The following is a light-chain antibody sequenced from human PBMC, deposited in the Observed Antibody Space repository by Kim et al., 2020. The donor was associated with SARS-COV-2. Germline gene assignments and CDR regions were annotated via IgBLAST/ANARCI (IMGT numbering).Light chain of an antibody. J-gene: IGKJ3*01. CDR3: QQRSNCPPI. Sequence: PGDRAPLSFMSRQSLDTYLVWYQQKPGKAPILLIYDASNRATGIPARFSGSGSGTDFTLTINGLEPEDFAVYYCQQRSNCPPIFGPGTKVDIK. V-gene: IGKV3-11*01. CDR2: DAS. CDR1: QSLDTY.